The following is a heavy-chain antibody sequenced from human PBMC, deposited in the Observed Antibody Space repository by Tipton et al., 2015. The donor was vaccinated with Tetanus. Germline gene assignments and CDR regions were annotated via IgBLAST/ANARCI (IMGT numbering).Heavy chain of an antibody. CDR2: INRNGGAY. V-gene: IGHV3-7*04. CDR3: ARGTSRIVYYFDY. D-gene: IGHD2-21*01. Sequence: SLRLSCSASGFIFSDYWMSWVRQAPGKGLEWVANINRNGGAYYYVDSVKGRFTISRDNSKNTLYPQMNSLRAEDTAVYYCARGTSRIVYYFDYWGQGTLVTVSS. CDR1: GFIFSDYW. J-gene: IGHJ4*02.